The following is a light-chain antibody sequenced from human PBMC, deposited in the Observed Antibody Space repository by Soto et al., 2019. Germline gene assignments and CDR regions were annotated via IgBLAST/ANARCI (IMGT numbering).Light chain of an antibody. Sequence: QSALAQPASVSGSPGQSITISCTGTSSDIGGYTYVSWYQQHPGKAPKLMIYDVSNRPSGVSDRFSGSKSGNTASLTISGLQAEDEADYYCSSYTDRSTYVVFGGGTKVTVL. V-gene: IGLV2-14*01. CDR2: DVS. CDR3: SSYTDRSTYVV. CDR1: SSDIGGYTY. J-gene: IGLJ2*01.